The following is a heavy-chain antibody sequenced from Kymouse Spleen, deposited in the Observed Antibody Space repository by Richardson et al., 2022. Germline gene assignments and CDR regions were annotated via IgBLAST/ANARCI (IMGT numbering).Heavy chain of an antibody. CDR3: ARDALRYFDWLSYWYFDL. CDR2: IWYDGSNK. V-gene: IGHV3-33*01. J-gene: IGHJ2*01. Sequence: QVQLVESGGGVVQPGRSLRLSCAASGFTFSSYGMHWVRQAPGKGLEWVAVIWYDGSNKYYADSVKGRFTISRDNSKNTLYLQMNSLRAEDTAVYYCARDALRYFDWLSYWYFDLWGRGTLVTVSS. D-gene: IGHD3-9*01. CDR1: GFTFSSYG.